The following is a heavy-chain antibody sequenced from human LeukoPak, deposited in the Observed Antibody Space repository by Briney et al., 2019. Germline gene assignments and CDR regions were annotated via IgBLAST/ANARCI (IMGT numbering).Heavy chain of an antibody. CDR2: ISSSSSTI. V-gene: IGHV3-48*04. CDR1: GFTFSSYA. D-gene: IGHD3-10*01. CDR3: ARALGPSSDY. J-gene: IGHJ4*02. Sequence: GGSLRLSCAASGFTFSSYAMSWVRQAPGKGLEWVSYISSSSSTIYYADSVKGRFTISRDNAKNSLYLQMNSLRAEDTAVYYCARALGPSSDYWGQGTLVTVSS.